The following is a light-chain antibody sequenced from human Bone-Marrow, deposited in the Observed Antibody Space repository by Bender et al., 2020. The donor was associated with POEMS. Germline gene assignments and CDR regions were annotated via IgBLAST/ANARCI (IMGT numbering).Light chain of an antibody. CDR2: DVS. CDR3: SAYTGANNLL. J-gene: IGLJ3*02. CDR1: TPDFAYDYF. Sequence: QSALTQPASVSGSPGQSITISCSGTTPDFAYDYFVSWYQQHPGKAPKLLIYDVSSRPSGVSDRFSGSRTGNTASLRISGLQAEDEADYFCSAYTGANNLLFGGGTKLTVL. V-gene: IGLV2-14*03.